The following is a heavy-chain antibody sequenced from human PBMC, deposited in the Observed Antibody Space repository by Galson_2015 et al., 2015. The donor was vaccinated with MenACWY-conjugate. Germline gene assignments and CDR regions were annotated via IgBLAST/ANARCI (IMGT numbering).Heavy chain of an antibody. CDR3: TTAEDIVVVPAAPYYYYYGMDV. J-gene: IGHJ6*02. CDR1: GFTFSNAW. D-gene: IGHD2-2*01. Sequence: SLRLSCAASGFTFSNAWMSWVRQAPGKGLEWVGRIKSKTDGGTTDYAAPVKGRFTISRDDSKNTLYLQMNSLKTEDTAVYYCTTAEDIVVVPAAPYYYYYGMDVWGQGTAVTVSS. CDR2: IKSKTDGGTT. V-gene: IGHV3-15*01.